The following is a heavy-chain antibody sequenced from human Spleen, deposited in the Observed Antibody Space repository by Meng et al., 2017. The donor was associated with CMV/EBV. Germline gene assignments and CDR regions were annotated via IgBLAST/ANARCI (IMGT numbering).Heavy chain of an antibody. CDR3: ARGKTYYDFWSGYYTTEGVGWFDP. V-gene: IGHV4-59*01. CDR2: IYYSGST. Sequence: SETLSLTCTVSGGSISSYYWSWIRQPPGKGLEWIGYIYYSGSTNYNPSLKSRVTISVDTSKNQFSLKLSSVTAADTAVYYCARGKTYYDFWSGYYTTEGVGWFDPWGQGTLVTVSS. D-gene: IGHD3-3*01. J-gene: IGHJ5*02. CDR1: GGSISSYY.